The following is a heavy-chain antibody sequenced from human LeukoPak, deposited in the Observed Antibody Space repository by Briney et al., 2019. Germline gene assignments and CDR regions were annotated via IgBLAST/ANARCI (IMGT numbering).Heavy chain of an antibody. Sequence: ASVKVSCKTSGYTFATYFMHWVRQAPGQGLEWMGYIKPNSGITNYAQKFRGRVTMTWDTSISTAYIELSGLTSDDTAIYYCARPTYCGSNCYFNFDYWGQGTLVTVSS. V-gene: IGHV1-2*02. CDR3: ARPTYCGSNCYFNFDY. J-gene: IGHJ4*02. CDR1: GYTFATYF. D-gene: IGHD2-21*02. CDR2: IKPNSGIT.